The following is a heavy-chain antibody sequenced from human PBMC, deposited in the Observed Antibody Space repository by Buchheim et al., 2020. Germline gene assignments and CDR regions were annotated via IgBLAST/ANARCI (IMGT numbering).Heavy chain of an antibody. V-gene: IGHV3-30*18. D-gene: IGHD2-8*01. J-gene: IGHJ6*02. CDR3: AKEYGYNYYGMDV. Sequence: QVQLVESGGGVVQPGRSLRLSCAASGFTFSSYGMHWVRQAPGKGLEWVAVISHDGSNKYYADSVKGRFTISRDNSKNTLYLQMNSLRAKDTAVYYCAKEYGYNYYGMDVWGQGTT. CDR2: ISHDGSNK. CDR1: GFTFSSYG.